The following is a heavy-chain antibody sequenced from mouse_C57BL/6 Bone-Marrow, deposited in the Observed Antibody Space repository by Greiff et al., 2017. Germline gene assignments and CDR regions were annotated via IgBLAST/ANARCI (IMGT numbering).Heavy chain of an antibody. Sequence: QVQLQQPGAELVKPGASVKLSCKASGYTFTSYWMQWVKQRPGQGLEWIGEIDPSDSYTNYNQKFKGKATLTVDTSSSTAYMQLSSLTSEDSAVYYCAGYEGWFAYWGQGTLVTVSA. CDR1: GYTFTSYW. CDR2: IDPSDSYT. J-gene: IGHJ3*01. D-gene: IGHD2-2*01. V-gene: IGHV1-50*01. CDR3: AGYEGWFAY.